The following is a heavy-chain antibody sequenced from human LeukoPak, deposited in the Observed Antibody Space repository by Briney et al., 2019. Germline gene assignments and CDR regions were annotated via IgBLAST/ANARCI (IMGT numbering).Heavy chain of an antibody. CDR2: IRYDGSNK. D-gene: IGHD3-22*01. CDR3: ARGAPRSYYYDSSGYYNYFDY. V-gene: IGHV3-30*02. Sequence: GGSLRLSCAASGFTFSSYGMHWVRQAPGKGLEWVAFIRYDGSNKYYADSVKGRFTISRDNAKNSLYLQMNSLRAEDTALYYCARGAPRSYYYDSSGYYNYFDYWGQGTLVTVSS. CDR1: GFTFSSYG. J-gene: IGHJ4*02.